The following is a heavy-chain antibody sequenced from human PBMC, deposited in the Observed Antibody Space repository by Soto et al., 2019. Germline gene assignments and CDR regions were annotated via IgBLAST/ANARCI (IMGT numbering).Heavy chain of an antibody. V-gene: IGHV1-69*12. CDR3: ARVACSGGSCYSGYYDYGMDV. CDR2: IIPIFGTA. Sequence: QVQLVQSGAEVKKPGSSVKVSCKASGGTFSSYAISWVRQAPGQGLEWMGGIIPIFGTANYAQKFQGRVTITADESTSTADMELSSVRSEDTAVYYCARVACSGGSCYSGYYDYGMDVWGQGTTVTVSS. D-gene: IGHD2-15*01. CDR1: GGTFSSYA. J-gene: IGHJ6*02.